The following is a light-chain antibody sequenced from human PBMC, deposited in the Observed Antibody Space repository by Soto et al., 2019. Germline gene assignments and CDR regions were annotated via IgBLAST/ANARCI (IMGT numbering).Light chain of an antibody. CDR3: QHYGSSPLT. J-gene: IGKJ4*01. CDR2: DAS. V-gene: IGKV3D-20*01. CDR1: QSVSSSY. Sequence: EIVLTQSPATLSLSPGERATLSCGASQSVSSSYLAWYQQKPGLEPRLLIYDASSKATGIPDRFSRSGSGTDFTLTISRLEPEDFEVYYCQHYGSSPLTFGGGTKVEIK.